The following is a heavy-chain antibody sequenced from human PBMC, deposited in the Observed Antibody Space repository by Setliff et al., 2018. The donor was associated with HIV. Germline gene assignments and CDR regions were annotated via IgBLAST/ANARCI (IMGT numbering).Heavy chain of an antibody. V-gene: IGHV3-9*01. CDR2: ISWNSGII. J-gene: IGHJ5*02. CDR1: GFSFDDYD. CDR3: ARDDALDR. Sequence: GGSLRLSCAASGFSFDDYDIHWVRQAPGKGLEWVSGISWNSGIIDYADSVKGRFTISRDNSRNSLYLQMNSLRAEDTAVYYCARDDALDRWGQGTLVTVSS. D-gene: IGHD2-8*01.